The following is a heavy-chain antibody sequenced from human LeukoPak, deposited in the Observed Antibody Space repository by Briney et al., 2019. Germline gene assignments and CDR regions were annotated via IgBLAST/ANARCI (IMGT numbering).Heavy chain of an antibody. CDR1: GFTFSSYA. V-gene: IGHV3-23*01. D-gene: IGHD1-26*01. CDR3: AQSYGPL. CDR2: INGSGGST. Sequence: PGGALRLSCAASGFTFSSYAMSWVRQAPGKGLEWVSVINGSGGSTYYADSVKGPFTSSRDKSKNTLCLQMKSLRAEDTAVYYCAQSYGPLWGQGTLVTVSS. J-gene: IGHJ4*02.